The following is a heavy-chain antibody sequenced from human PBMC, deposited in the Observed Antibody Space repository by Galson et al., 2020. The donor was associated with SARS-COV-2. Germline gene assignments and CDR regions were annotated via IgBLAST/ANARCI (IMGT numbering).Heavy chain of an antibody. J-gene: IGHJ4*02. D-gene: IGHD6-13*01. CDR2: IDSSGHT. CDR1: GDSISSNSFY. CDR3: TRHSDHSRAGYY. Sequence: SETLSLTCTVSGDSISSNSFYWGWIRQPPGKGLKWIGSIDSSGHTYYNPSLLSRVTMSVDTSKNQFSLRLTSVTAADTALYYCTRHSDHSRAGYYWGQGTLVTVSS. V-gene: IGHV4-39*01.